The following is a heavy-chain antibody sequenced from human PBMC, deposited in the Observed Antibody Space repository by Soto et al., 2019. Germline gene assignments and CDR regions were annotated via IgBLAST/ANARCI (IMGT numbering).Heavy chain of an antibody. V-gene: IGHV1-3*01. CDR1: GYTFTSYA. D-gene: IGHD3-16*01. CDR2: INAGNGNT. J-gene: IGHJ4*02. CDR3: ARTLGVRLGELLSHFDY. Sequence: ASVKVSCKASGYTFTSYAMHWVRQAPGQRLEWMGWINAGNGNTKYSQKFQGRVTITRDTSASTAYMELSSLRSEDTAVYYCARTLGVRLGELLSHFDYWGQGTLVTVSS.